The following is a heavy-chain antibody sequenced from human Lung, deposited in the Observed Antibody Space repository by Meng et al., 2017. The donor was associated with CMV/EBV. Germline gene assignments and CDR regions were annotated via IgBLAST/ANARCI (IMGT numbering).Heavy chain of an antibody. J-gene: IGHJ4*02. CDR3: ARDLNNDSPYYFDS. CDR2: ISYDGSKK. D-gene: IGHD3-22*01. CDR1: GFTFSRNA. V-gene: IGHV3-30-3*01. Sequence: SGFTFSRNAMHGVRQAPGKGLEWVAFISYDGSKKYYADSAKGRLTISRDNSKNTLFLQMNSLRDEDTAMYYCARDLNNDSPYYFDSWGQGTLVTVSS.